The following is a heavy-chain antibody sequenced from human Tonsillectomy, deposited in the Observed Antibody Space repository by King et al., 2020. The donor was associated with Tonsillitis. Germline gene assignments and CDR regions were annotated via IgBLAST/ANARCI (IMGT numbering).Heavy chain of an antibody. J-gene: IGHJ3*02. CDR1: GGSMNNNHYF. Sequence: QLQESGPGLVKPSETLSLTCSVSGGSMNNNHYFWGWIRQPPGKGLEYIGYIYYNGKTYNNPSLKSRVTISLDMSKNQFSLKMISVTAADTAVYYCARLTIGSGTRNDAFDIWGQGTLVTVSS. CDR2: IYYNGKT. CDR3: ARLTIGSGTRNDAFDI. V-gene: IGHV4-39*07. D-gene: IGHD3-10*01.